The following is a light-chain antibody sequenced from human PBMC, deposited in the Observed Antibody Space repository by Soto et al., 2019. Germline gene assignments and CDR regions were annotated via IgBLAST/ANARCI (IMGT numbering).Light chain of an antibody. J-gene: IGKJ4*01. CDR1: QGMSSY. CDR3: QQYDNLPLT. V-gene: IGKV1-8*01. CDR2: AAS. Sequence: IRMTHSASAFSPSAGDTVTITCRASQGMSSYLAWYQQKPGKAPKLLIYAASTLQSGVPSRFSGSGSGTDFTFTISSLQPEDIATYYCQQYDNLPLTFGGGTTVDIK.